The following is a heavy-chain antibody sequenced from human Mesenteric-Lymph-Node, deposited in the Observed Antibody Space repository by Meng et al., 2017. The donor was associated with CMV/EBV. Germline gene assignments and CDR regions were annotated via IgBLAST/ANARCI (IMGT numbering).Heavy chain of an antibody. V-gene: IGHV3-66*01. CDR3: TGDSVSNPNLDY. D-gene: IGHD3-10*01. Sequence: VDLGEAGGGLVQPGGSLRLSCAASGFNVRDKYMSWVRQAPGKGLEWVCIIYRGDNTYYIDSVKDRFTVSRDNSKNTMYLQMNSLRVEDTAVYYCTGDSVSNPNLDYWGQGTLVTVSS. CDR2: IYRGDNT. J-gene: IGHJ4*02. CDR1: GFNVRDKY.